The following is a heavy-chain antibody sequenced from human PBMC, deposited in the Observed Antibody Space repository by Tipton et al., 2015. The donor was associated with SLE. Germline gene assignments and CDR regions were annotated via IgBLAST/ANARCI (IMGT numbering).Heavy chain of an antibody. D-gene: IGHD3-22*01. CDR1: GFTFSRYG. CDR3: AKDISSGCISEGFDY. J-gene: IGHJ4*02. CDR2: IRYDGSNT. V-gene: IGHV3-30*02. Sequence: SLRLSCAASGFTFSRYGMYWVRQAPGKGLEWVTFIRYDGSNTYYADSVKGRFTISRDDSKNTLYLQMNSLRAEDTAVYYCAKDISSGCISEGFDYSGQGTLVTVSS.